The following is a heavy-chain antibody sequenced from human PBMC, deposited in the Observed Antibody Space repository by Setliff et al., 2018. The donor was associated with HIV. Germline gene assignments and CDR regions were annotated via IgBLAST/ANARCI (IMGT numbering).Heavy chain of an antibody. CDR3: ARVHRGGVGRQHWRSFDY. J-gene: IGHJ4*02. Sequence: GESLTISCAASGFTFSDYYMSWIRQAPGKGLEWVACISGSGSTIYYADSVKGRFTISRDNARNSLYVQMNSLRVEDTAVYFCARVHRGGVGRQHWRSFDYWGQGTLVTVS. V-gene: IGHV3-11*01. CDR2: ISGSGSTI. CDR1: GFTFSDYY. D-gene: IGHD1-1*01.